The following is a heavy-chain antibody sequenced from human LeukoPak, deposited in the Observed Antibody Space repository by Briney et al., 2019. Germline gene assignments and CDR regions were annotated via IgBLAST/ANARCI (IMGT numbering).Heavy chain of an antibody. CDR3: AASGYDSSGYVFDY. D-gene: IGHD3-22*01. Sequence: GASVKVSCKASGFTFSSSAMQWVRQARGQRLEWIGWIVVGSGNTNYAQKFQERVTITRDMSTSTAYMELSSLRSEDTAVYYRAASGYDSSGYVFDYWGQGTLVTVSS. V-gene: IGHV1-58*02. J-gene: IGHJ4*02. CDR1: GFTFSSSA. CDR2: IVVGSGNT.